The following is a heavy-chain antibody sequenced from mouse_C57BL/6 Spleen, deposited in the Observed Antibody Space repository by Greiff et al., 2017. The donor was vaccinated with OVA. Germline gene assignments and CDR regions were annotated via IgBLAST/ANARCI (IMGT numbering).Heavy chain of an antibody. CDR3: ARYYYYGSSYSWFAY. J-gene: IGHJ3*01. CDR1: GYAFSSSW. D-gene: IGHD1-1*01. CDR2: IYPGDGDT. V-gene: IGHV1-82*01. Sequence: QVQLQQSGPELVKPGASVKISCKASGYAFSSSWMNWVKQRPGKGLEWIGRIYPGDGDTNYNGKFKGKATLTADKSSSTAYMQLSSLTSEDSAVYFCARYYYYGSSYSWFAYWGQGTLVTVSA.